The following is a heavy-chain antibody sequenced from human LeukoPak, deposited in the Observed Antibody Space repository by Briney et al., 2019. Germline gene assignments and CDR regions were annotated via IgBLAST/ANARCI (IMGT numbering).Heavy chain of an antibody. CDR1: GYTLTELP. CDR2: FDPDDGET. CDR3: ATGTSGSYYVGIVRPIDY. D-gene: IGHD1-26*01. V-gene: IGHV1-24*01. J-gene: IGHJ4*02. Sequence: ASVKVSCKVSGYTLTELPIHWVRQAPGKGLEWMGGFDPDDGETVYAQMFQGRVTMTEDTSSDTASMELSSLRSEDTAVYCCATGTSGSYYVGIVRPIDYWGQGTLVTVSS.